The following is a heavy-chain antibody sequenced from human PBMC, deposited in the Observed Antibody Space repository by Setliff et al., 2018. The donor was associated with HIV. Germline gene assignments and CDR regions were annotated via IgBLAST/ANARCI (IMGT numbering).Heavy chain of an antibody. D-gene: IGHD3-22*01. CDR2: VSYSGST. CDR1: GGSISTYY. J-gene: IGHJ3*02. V-gene: IGHV4-59*08. CDR3: ARHGHFYDSSSSDAFDI. Sequence: SETLSLTCNVSGGSISTYYWSWIRQPPGKGLEWLGYVSYSGSTNFNPSLESRLAMSVDMSKNHFSLKLRSVTAADTAVYYCARHGHFYDSSSSDAFDIWGYGTMVTVSS.